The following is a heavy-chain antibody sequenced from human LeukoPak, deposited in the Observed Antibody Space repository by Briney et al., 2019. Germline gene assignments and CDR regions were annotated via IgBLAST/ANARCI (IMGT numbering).Heavy chain of an antibody. V-gene: IGHV4-31*03. D-gene: IGHD3-16*01. CDR2: IYYTGIT. Sequence: PSETLSLTCTVSGGSISSGAFYNNWIRQRPGRGLEWIGYIYYTGITSYNPSLKSRATMSVDTLMNQVSLKLSSLTAADTAGYYCAASSGVTLGRFWGQGTLVTVSS. J-gene: IGHJ4*02. CDR3: AASSGVTLGRF. CDR1: GGSISSGAFY.